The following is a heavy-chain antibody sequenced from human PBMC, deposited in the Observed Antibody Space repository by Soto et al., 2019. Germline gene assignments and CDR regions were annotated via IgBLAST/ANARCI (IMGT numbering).Heavy chain of an antibody. Sequence: SETLSLTCDVSGGSISSNYLWTWVRQPPGKGLEWIGEISHSGTTNYSPSLKSRVTISVDKSKNQFSLKLSSVIAADTAIYYCARDEDGDGYKFFXCWGQGALVTVSS. V-gene: IGHV4-4*02. D-gene: IGHD5-12*01. CDR2: ISHSGTT. J-gene: IGHJ4*02. CDR1: GGSISSNYL. CDR3: ARDEDGDGYKFFXC.